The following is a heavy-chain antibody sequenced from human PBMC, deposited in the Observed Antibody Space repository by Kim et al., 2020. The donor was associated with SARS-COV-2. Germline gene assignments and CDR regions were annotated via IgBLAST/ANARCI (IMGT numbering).Heavy chain of an antibody. V-gene: IGHV3-21*01. J-gene: IGHJ6*03. CDR3: ARDEGYCSGGTCDYYYY. CDR2: ISSSLTYK. D-gene: IGHD2-15*01. Sequence: GGSLRLSCAASGFTFTDYSMNWVRQAPGKGLEWVASISSSLTYKYYADSVKGRFAISRDNAQKSLSLQMDSLRAEDTAVYYCARDEGYCSGGTCDYYYY. CDR1: GFTFTDYS.